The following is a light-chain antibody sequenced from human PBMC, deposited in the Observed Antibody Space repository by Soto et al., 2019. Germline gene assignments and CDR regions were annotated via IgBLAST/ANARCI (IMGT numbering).Light chain of an antibody. CDR3: TSYTTSSTHWV. CDR1: SSDVGGYNY. J-gene: IGLJ3*02. Sequence: QSALTQPASVSGPPGQSITISCTGTSSDVGGYNYVSWYQQHPGKAPKLMIYEVNNRPSGVSNRFSGSKSGNTASLTISGLQAEDEADYYCTSYTTSSTHWVFGGGTKLTVL. CDR2: EVN. V-gene: IGLV2-14*01.